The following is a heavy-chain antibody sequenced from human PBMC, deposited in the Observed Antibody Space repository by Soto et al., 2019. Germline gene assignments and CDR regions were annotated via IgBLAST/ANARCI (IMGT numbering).Heavy chain of an antibody. CDR1: GGSISSSSYY. V-gene: IGHV4-39*01. CDR3: ARQEEMATIFY. Sequence: PXGTLALTCTVSGGSISSSSYYWGWIRQLPGKGLEWIGSIYYSGSTYYNPSLKSRVTISVDTSKNQLSLKLSSVTAADTAVYYCARQEEMATIFYWGQGTLVTVSS. CDR2: IYYSGST. J-gene: IGHJ4*02. D-gene: IGHD5-12*01.